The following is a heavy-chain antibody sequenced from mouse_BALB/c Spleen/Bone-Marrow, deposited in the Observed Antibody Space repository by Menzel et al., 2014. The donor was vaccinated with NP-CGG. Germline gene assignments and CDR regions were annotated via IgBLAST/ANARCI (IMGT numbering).Heavy chain of an antibody. Sequence: VQLKESGGGLVQPGGSLKLSCAASGFDFSRYWMSWVRQAPGKGLEWIGVINPDSSTINYTPSLKDKSTISRDNAKNTLYLQMSKVRSEDTALYYCGRQGYYGYFAYWGQGTLVTVSA. J-gene: IGHJ3*01. CDR3: GRQGYYGYFAY. CDR1: GFDFSRYW. D-gene: IGHD1-2*01. CDR2: INPDSSTI. V-gene: IGHV4-1*02.